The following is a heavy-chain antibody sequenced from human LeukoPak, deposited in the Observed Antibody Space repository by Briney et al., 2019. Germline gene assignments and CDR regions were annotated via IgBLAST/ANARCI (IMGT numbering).Heavy chain of an antibody. CDR3: ASQYYYDSSGYYYLNWFDP. CDR1: GGSFSGYY. Sequence: SETLSLTCAVYGGSFSGYYWGWIRQPPGKGLEWIGSIYYSGSTYYNPSLKSRVTIFVDTSKNQFSLKLSSVTAADTAVYYCASQYYYDSSGYYYLNWFDPWGQGTLVTVSS. J-gene: IGHJ5*02. V-gene: IGHV4-39*01. D-gene: IGHD3-22*01. CDR2: IYYSGST.